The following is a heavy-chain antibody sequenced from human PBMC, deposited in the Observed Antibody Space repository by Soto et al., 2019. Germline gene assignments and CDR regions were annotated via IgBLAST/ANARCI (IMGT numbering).Heavy chain of an antibody. CDR2: IYYSGST. Sequence: SETLSLTCTVSGGSVSSGSYYWSWIRQPPGKGLEWIGYIYYSGSTYYNPSLKSRVTISIDRSKSQFSLKLSSVTAADTAMYYCARVASALLPPHVEFCQHWGLGTLVTVSS. V-gene: IGHV4-61*01. J-gene: IGHJ1*01. CDR1: GGSVSSGSYY. D-gene: IGHD2-15*01. CDR3: ARVASALLPPHVEFCQH.